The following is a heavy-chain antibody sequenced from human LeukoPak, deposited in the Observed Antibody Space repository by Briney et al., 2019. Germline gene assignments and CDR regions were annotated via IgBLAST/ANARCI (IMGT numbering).Heavy chain of an antibody. D-gene: IGHD3-3*01. CDR2: IIPIFGTA. J-gene: IGHJ3*02. V-gene: IGHV1-69*13. CDR1: GGTFSSYA. Sequence: SVKVSCKASGGTFSSYAISWVRQAPGQGLEWMGGIIPIFGTANYAQKFQGRVTITADESMSTAYMELSSLRSEDTAVYYCARESYDSHLDAFDIWGQGTMVTVSS. CDR3: ARESYDSHLDAFDI.